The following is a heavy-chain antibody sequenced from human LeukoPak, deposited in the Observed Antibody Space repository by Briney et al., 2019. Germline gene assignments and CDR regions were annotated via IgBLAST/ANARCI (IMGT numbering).Heavy chain of an antibody. V-gene: IGHV5-51*01. Sequence: GESLKISCKASGYNFTNYWIAWVRQMPGKGLEWMGIIYPADSDTKYSPSFQGQVTISADKSISTAYLQWSSLKVSDTAMYYCARFWVTVTHGSYFDYWGQGTLVTVSS. J-gene: IGHJ4*02. CDR3: ARFWVTVTHGSYFDY. D-gene: IGHD3-10*01. CDR2: IYPADSDT. CDR1: GYNFTNYW.